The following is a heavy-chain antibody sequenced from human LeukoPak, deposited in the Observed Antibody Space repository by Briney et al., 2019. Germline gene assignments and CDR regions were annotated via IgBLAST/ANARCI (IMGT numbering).Heavy chain of an antibody. Sequence: SETLSLTCTVSGGSISSYYWSWIRRPPGKGLEWIGYIYNSGSTNYNPSLKSRVTISVDTSKNQFSLKLSSVTAADTAVYYCARSSLADYVWGSYRFNWFDPWGQGTLVTVSS. CDR2: IYNSGST. D-gene: IGHD3-16*02. CDR3: ARSSLADYVWGSYRFNWFDP. CDR1: GGSISSYY. V-gene: IGHV4-59*01. J-gene: IGHJ5*02.